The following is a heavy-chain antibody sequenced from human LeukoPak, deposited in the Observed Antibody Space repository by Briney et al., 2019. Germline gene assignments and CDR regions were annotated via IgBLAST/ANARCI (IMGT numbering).Heavy chain of an antibody. CDR1: GGSFSGYY. CDR2: INHSGST. Sequence: PSETLSLTCAVYGGSFSGYYWSWIRQPPGKGLEWIWEINHSGSTNYNPSLKSRVTISVDTSKNQFSLKLSSVTAADTAVYYCARGREGQYQLLYFDYWGQGTLVTVSS. J-gene: IGHJ4*02. CDR3: ARGREGQYQLLYFDY. D-gene: IGHD2-2*01. V-gene: IGHV4-34*01.